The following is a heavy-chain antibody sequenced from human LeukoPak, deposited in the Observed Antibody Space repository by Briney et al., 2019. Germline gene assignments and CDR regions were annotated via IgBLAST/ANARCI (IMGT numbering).Heavy chain of an antibody. J-gene: IGHJ4*02. V-gene: IGHV1-2*02. CDR3: ARSRYSYGFFANDAFDY. D-gene: IGHD5-18*01. CDR1: GYVFINYY. CDR2: INPKSGAA. Sequence: GASVKVSCKTSGYVFINYYIHWVRLAPGQGLQWMGWINPKSGAANYAQSFQGRVALTTDTSISTAYMELSSLRSEDTAVYYCARSRYSYGFFANDAFDYWGQGTLVTVSS.